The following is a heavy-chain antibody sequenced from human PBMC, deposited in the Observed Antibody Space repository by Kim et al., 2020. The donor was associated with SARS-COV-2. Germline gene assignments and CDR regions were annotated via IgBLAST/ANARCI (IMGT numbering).Heavy chain of an antibody. CDR2: ITGRGGHT. J-gene: IGHJ4*02. CDR1: GFSFNTYA. V-gene: IGHV3-23*01. CDR3: ARDRPYEEDYVTGMFVD. D-gene: IGHD4-17*01. Sequence: GGSLRLSCAASGFSFNTYAMSWVRQSPGKGPEWVSGITGRGGHTYYAGSVKGRFTISRDNSKNTLYLQMNSLRAEDTAVYYCARDRPYEEDYVTGMFVDWGQGTLVTVSS.